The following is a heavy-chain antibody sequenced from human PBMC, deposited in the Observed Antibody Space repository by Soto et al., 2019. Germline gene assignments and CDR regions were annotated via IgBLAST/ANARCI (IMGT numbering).Heavy chain of an antibody. CDR1: GGSISSYY. D-gene: IGHD3-22*01. Sequence: PLETLSLTCTVSGGSISSYYWSWIRQPAGKGLEWIGRIYTSGSTNYNPSLKSRVTMSVDTSKNQFSLKLSSVTAADTAVYYCARETDDSSGYYYTYYYYGMDVWGQGTTVTVSS. V-gene: IGHV4-4*07. CDR3: ARETDDSSGYYYTYYYYGMDV. J-gene: IGHJ6*02. CDR2: IYTSGST.